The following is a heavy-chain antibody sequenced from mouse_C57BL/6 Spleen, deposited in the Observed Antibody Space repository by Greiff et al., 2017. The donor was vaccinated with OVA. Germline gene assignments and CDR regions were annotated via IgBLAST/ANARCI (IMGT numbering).Heavy chain of an antibody. V-gene: IGHV1-80*01. D-gene: IGHD1-1*01. Sequence: QVQLKQSGAELVKPGASVKISCKASGYAFSSYWMNWVKQRPGKGLEWIGQIYPGDGDTNYNGKFKGKATLTADKSSSTAYMQLSSLTSEDSAVYFCARTHYYGSRPYWYFDVWGTGTTVTVSS. CDR1: GYAFSSYW. J-gene: IGHJ1*03. CDR2: IYPGDGDT. CDR3: ARTHYYGSRPYWYFDV.